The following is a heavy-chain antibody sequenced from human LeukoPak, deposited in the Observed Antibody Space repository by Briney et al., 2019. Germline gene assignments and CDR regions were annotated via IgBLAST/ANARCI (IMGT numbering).Heavy chain of an antibody. J-gene: IGHJ4*02. V-gene: IGHV3-30*02. Sequence: PGGSLRLSCAASGFTFSSYGMHWVRQAPGKGLEWVAFIRYDGSNKYYADSVKGRFTISRDDSKNTLYLQMHSLRAEDTAVYYCAKDRRPSSSSTSCSDYWGQGTLVTVSS. CDR3: AKDRRPSSSSTSCSDY. CDR2: IRYDGSNK. D-gene: IGHD2-2*01. CDR1: GFTFSSYG.